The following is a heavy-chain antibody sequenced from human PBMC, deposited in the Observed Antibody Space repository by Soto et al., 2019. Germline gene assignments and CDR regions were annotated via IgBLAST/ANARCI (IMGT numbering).Heavy chain of an antibody. D-gene: IGHD6-19*01. J-gene: IGHJ4*02. CDR2: IKSKTDGGTT. Sequence: EVQLVESGGGLVKPGGSLRLSCAASGFTFSNAWMSWVRQAPGKGLEWVGRIKSKTDGGTTDYAAPVKGRFTISRDDSKNTLYLQMNSLKTEDTAVYYCTTDDLQWLAPDEYWGQGTLVTVSS. V-gene: IGHV3-15*01. CDR1: GFTFSNAW. CDR3: TTDDLQWLAPDEY.